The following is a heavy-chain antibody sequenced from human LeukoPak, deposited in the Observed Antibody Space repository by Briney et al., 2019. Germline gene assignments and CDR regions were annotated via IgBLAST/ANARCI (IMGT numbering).Heavy chain of an antibody. D-gene: IGHD2-21*02. J-gene: IGHJ6*02. Sequence: SQTLSLTCTVSGGSINSGAYYWTWIRQHPRKGPEWLGYIYYSGSTYYNPSLKSRLTISVDTSKNQFSLRLNSVTAADTAVYYCARDQVTAIADYYYYGMDVWGQGTTVTVSS. CDR1: GGSINSGAYY. V-gene: IGHV4-31*03. CDR3: ARDQVTAIADYYYYGMDV. CDR2: IYYSGST.